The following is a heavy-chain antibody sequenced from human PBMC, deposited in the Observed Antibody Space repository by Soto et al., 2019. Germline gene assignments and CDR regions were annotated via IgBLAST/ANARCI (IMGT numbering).Heavy chain of an antibody. Sequence: QLQLQESGPGLLKPSETLSLTCTVSGGSIRSSSYYWGWIRQTPGKGVEWIGSIYYSGSTFYNPSLKSRVTISVDTSKNQFSLKLSSVTAADTAVFYCGRITSLTPECHGGPLGPWGQGTLVTVSS. J-gene: IGHJ5*02. CDR3: GRITSLTPECHGGPLGP. CDR2: IYYSGST. CDR1: GGSIRSSSYY. D-gene: IGHD1-20*01. V-gene: IGHV4-39*01.